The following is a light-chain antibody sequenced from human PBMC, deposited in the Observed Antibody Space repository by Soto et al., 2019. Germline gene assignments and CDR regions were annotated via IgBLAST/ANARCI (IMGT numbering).Light chain of an antibody. CDR2: DAS. V-gene: IGKV3-20*01. J-gene: IGKJ2*01. Sequence: EIVLTQSPGTLSLSPGEGATLSCKASQSISSRLAWYQQKPGQAPRLLIYDASNRATGIPDRFSGSGSGADFTLTISRLEPEDFAVYYCQHYCYTLPNTLGQGTKLEIK. CDR3: QHYCYTLPNT. CDR1: QSISSR.